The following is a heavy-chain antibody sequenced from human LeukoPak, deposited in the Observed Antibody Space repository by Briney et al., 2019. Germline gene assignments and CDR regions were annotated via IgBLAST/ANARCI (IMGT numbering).Heavy chain of an antibody. D-gene: IGHD1-1*01. CDR3: ARGRDLVWNRGWFDP. V-gene: IGHV1-8*01. J-gene: IGHJ5*02. CDR1: GYTFTSYD. Sequence: ASVKVSCKASGYTFTSYDINWVRQATGQGLEWMGWMNPNRGNTGYAQKFQGRVTMTRNTSISTAYMELSSLRSEDTAVYYCARGRDLVWNRGWFDPWGQGTLVTVSS. CDR2: MNPNRGNT.